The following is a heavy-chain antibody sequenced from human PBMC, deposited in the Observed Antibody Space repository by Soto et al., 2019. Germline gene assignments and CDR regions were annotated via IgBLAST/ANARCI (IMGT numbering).Heavy chain of an antibody. CDR3: VMVDNYVTPTPQDV. V-gene: IGHV1-18*01. D-gene: IGHD3-16*01. J-gene: IGHJ6*02. CDR2: ISPYTGNT. CDR1: GYIFVNYG. Sequence: QVQLVQPGDEVKKPGASVKVSCKASGYIFVNYGIAWVRQAPGQGLVWMGWISPYTGNTHSASKVQGRLTMNTDTSTSTAYMDLGSLTSDDTAVYYCVMVDNYVTPTPQDVWGQGTTVTVSS.